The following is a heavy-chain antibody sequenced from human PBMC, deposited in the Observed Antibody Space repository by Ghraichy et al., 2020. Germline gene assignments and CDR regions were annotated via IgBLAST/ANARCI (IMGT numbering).Heavy chain of an antibody. Sequence: SKTLSLTCAVYGGSFSGYYWSWIRQPPGKGLEWIGEINHSGSTNYNPSLKSRVTISVDTSKNQFSLKLSSVTAADTAVYYCARGYYDILTGYYSPAFDYWGQGTLVTVSS. CDR3: ARGYYDILTGYYSPAFDY. CDR2: INHSGST. J-gene: IGHJ4*02. D-gene: IGHD3-9*01. CDR1: GGSFSGYY. V-gene: IGHV4-34*01.